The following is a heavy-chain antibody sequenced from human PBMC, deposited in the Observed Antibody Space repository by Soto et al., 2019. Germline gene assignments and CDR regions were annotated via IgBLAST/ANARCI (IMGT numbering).Heavy chain of an antibody. CDR1: GDSISSSTYY. D-gene: IGHD3-3*01. J-gene: IGHJ4*02. CDR3: ARGHGGITVFGAPGHFDY. CDR2: VSYSGST. Sequence: SETLSLTCTVSGDSISSSTYYWGWIRQPPGKGLEWIGSVSYSGSTYYNPPLKSRLTISVDTSKNQFSLKVNSVSAADTAVYFCARGHGGITVFGAPGHFDYWGQGTLVTVSS. V-gene: IGHV4-39*01.